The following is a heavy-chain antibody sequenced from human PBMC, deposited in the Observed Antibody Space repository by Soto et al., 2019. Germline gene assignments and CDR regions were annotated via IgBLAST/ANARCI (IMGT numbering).Heavy chain of an antibody. CDR3: AKGIAVSGPHYYGMDV. CDR2: ISASGGST. J-gene: IGHJ6*02. V-gene: IGHV3-23*01. CDR1: GFTFSTYA. D-gene: IGHD6-13*01. Sequence: GGSLRLSCAASGFTFSTYAMTWVRQAPGKGLEWVSAISASGGSTYYADSVKGRFTISRDNSKNTLYLQMNSLRAEDTAVYYCAKGIAVSGPHYYGMDVWGQGTTVTVSS.